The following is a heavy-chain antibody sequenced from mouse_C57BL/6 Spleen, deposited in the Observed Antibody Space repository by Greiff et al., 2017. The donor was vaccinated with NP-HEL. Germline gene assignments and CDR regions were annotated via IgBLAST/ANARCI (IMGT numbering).Heavy chain of an antibody. CDR3: ARSYGSSYDYFDD. CDR1: GYTFTSYW. CDR2: INPSGGYT. D-gene: IGHD1-1*01. V-gene: IGHV1-7*01. J-gene: IGHJ2*01. Sequence: VKLVESGAELAKPGASVKLSCKASGYTFTSYWMHWVKQRPGQGLEWIGYINPSGGYTKYNQKFKDKATLTADKSSSTAYMQLSSLTYEDSAVSYCARSYGSSYDYFDDWGQGTTLTVSS.